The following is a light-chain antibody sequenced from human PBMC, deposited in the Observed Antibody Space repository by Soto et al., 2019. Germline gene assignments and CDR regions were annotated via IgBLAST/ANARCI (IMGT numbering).Light chain of an antibody. J-gene: IGLJ2*01. V-gene: IGLV2-14*01. CDR1: SSDIGNYNY. Sequence: QSALTQPASVSGSPGQSITISCTGTSSDIGNYNYVSWYQQHPGKAPKLMIYEVSNRPSGVSNRFSGSKSGNTASLTISGLQAEDEADYFCSSYTNIITYVGFGGGTKLTVL. CDR3: SSYTNIITYVG. CDR2: EVS.